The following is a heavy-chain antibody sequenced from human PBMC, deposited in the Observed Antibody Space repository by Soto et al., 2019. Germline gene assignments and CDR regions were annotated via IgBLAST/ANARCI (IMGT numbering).Heavy chain of an antibody. Sequence: EVQLLESGGGLVQPGGSLRLSCIASGFSFSNYAMIWVRQAPGKGPEWVSSIEISGRATYYADAVKGRFTISRDDSKNAVSLQMNSLGGEDTAVYFCAKGDGGYFDHWGQGSLVTVSS. CDR1: GFSFSNYA. J-gene: IGHJ4*02. V-gene: IGHV3-23*05. CDR3: AKGDGGYFDH. D-gene: IGHD3-16*01. CDR2: IEISGRAT.